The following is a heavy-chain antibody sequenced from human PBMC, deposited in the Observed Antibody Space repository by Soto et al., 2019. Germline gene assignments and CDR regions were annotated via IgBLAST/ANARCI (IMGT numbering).Heavy chain of an antibody. CDR3: ARDTYYYGSGSHPFDY. CDR1: GFTFSSYG. Sequence: TGGSLRLSCAASGFTFSSYGMHWVRQAPGKGLEWVAVIWYDGSNKYYADSVKGRFTISRDNSKNTLYLQMNSLRAEDTAVYYCARDTYYYGSGSHPFDYWGQGTLVTVSS. D-gene: IGHD3-10*01. CDR2: IWYDGSNK. J-gene: IGHJ4*02. V-gene: IGHV3-33*01.